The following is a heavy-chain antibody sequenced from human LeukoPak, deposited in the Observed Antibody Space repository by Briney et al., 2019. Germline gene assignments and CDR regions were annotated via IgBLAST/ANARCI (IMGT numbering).Heavy chain of an antibody. CDR3: ARDDSGPQAFDL. CDR1: GFTFNSYW. J-gene: IGHJ3*01. Sequence: GGSLRLSCAASGFTFNSYWMTWFRQAPGQGLEWVANIKPDGSAKYCVDSVKGRFTISRDNAKNTLYLQMNSLRAEDTAMYYCARDDSGPQAFDLWGQGTMVTVSS. D-gene: IGHD6-25*01. V-gene: IGHV3-7*01. CDR2: IKPDGSAK.